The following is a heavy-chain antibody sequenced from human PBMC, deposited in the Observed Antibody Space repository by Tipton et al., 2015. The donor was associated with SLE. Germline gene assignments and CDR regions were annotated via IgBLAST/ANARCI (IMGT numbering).Heavy chain of an antibody. CDR2: INHSGST. CDR1: GFTFSSYA. Sequence: LRLSCAASGFTFSSYAMSWVRQAPGKGLEWVGEINHSGSTNYNPSLKSRVTISVDTSKNQFSLKLSSVTAADTAVYYCASGISWFDPWGQGTLVTVSS. J-gene: IGHJ5*02. CDR3: ASGISWFDP. D-gene: IGHD1-14*01. V-gene: IGHV4-34*08.